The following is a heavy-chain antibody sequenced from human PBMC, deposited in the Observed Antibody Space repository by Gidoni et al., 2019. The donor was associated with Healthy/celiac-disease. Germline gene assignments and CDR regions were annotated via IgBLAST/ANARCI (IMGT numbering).Heavy chain of an antibody. D-gene: IGHD3-22*01. CDR2: IYYSGST. J-gene: IGHJ4*02. CDR1: GGSISSGGYY. CDR3: ARGAYDSSGYYYFDY. V-gene: IGHV4-31*03. Sequence: QVQLQESGPGLVKPSQTLSLTCTVSGGSISSGGYYWSWIRQHPGKGLEWIGYIYYSGSTYYNPSLKSRVTISVDTSKNQFSLKLSSVTAADTAVYYCARGAYDSSGYYYFDYWGQGTLVTVSS.